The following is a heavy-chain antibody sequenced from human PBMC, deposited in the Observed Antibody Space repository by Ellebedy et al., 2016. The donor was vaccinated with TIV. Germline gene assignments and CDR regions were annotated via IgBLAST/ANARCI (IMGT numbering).Heavy chain of an antibody. Sequence: AASVKVSCKASGYTFTSYGISWVRQAPGRGLEWMGWLSSYNGNTKYAQKIKGRVTMTTDTSTSTTYMELRGLRSDETALYYCERIGGGVSGTSFDVWGQGTIVTVSS. V-gene: IGHV1-18*04. CDR1: GYTFTSYG. CDR2: LSSYNGNT. D-gene: IGHD3-16*01. CDR3: ERIGGGVSGTSFDV. J-gene: IGHJ3*01.